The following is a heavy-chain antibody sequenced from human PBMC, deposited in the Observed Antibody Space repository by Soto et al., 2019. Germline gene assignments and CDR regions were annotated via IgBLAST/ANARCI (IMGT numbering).Heavy chain of an antibody. V-gene: IGHV1-8*01. D-gene: IGHD1-26*01. CDR1: GYSFTSLD. J-gene: IGHJ4*02. CDR2: MEPSTGRT. Sequence: ASVKVSCKASGYSFTSLDINWVRQTAGQGLEWMGWMEPSTGRTGYAQKFQGRVTMTRDTSTSTVYMELSSLRSEDTAVYYCARGGQLTQLRKLFDYWGQGTLVTVSS. CDR3: ARGGQLTQLRKLFDY.